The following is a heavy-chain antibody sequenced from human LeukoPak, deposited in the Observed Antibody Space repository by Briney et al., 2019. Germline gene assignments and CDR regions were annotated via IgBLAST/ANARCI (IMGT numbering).Heavy chain of an antibody. D-gene: IGHD6-13*01. J-gene: IGHJ5*02. Sequence: GASVKVSCKASGYTFTSYDINWVRQAPGQGLEWMGWMNPNSGYTGYAQKFQGRVTMTRNTSISTAYMELSSLRSEDTAVYYCARGRIAKRFDPWGQGTLVTVSS. V-gene: IGHV1-8*01. CDR2: MNPNSGYT. CDR1: GYTFTSYD. CDR3: ARGRIAKRFDP.